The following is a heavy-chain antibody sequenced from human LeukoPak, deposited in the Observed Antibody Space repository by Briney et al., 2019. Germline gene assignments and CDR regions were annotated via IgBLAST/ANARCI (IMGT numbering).Heavy chain of an antibody. CDR1: GDSVSSGSYF. D-gene: IGHD4-17*01. CDR2: VYSTGSA. CDR3: ARGDYGDYVV. J-gene: IGHJ4*02. Sequence: SQTLSLTCTVSGDSVSSGSYFWSWIRQPAGKGLELIGRVYSTGSANYNPSHESRVTISVDTYKNQFSLKVSSVAAADAAVYYCARGDYGDYVVWGQGTLVTVSS. V-gene: IGHV4-61*02.